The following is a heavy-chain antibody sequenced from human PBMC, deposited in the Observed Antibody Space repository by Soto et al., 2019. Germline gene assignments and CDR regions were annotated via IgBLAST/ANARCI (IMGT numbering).Heavy chain of an antibody. CDR3: ASSYCGGDCYSLTGFDY. V-gene: IGHV1-3*01. J-gene: IGHJ4*02. D-gene: IGHD2-21*02. CDR1: GYTFTSYA. CDR2: INAGNGNT. Sequence: QVQLVQSGAEVKKPGASVKVSCKASGYTFTSYAMHWVRQAPGQRLEWMGWINAGNGNTKYSQKFQGRVTITRDTSASTAYMELSSLRSEDTAVYYCASSYCGGDCYSLTGFDYWGQGTLVTVSS.